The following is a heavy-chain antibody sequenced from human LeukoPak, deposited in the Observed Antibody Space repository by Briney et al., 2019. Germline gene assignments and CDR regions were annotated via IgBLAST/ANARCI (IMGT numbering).Heavy chain of an antibody. CDR2: ISSSSSYT. CDR1: GFTFSSYS. V-gene: IGHV3-21*05. CDR3: ARDIAAAGKDY. Sequence: PGGSLRLSCAASGFTFSSYSMNWVRQAPGKGLEGVSYISSSSSYTNYADSVKGRFTISRDNAKNSLYLQMNSLRAEDTAVYYCARDIAAAGKDYWGQGTLVTVSS. J-gene: IGHJ4*02. D-gene: IGHD6-13*01.